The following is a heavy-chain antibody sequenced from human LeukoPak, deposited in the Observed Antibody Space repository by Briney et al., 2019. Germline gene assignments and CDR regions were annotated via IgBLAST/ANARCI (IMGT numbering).Heavy chain of an antibody. D-gene: IGHD3-22*01. J-gene: IGHJ4*02. Sequence: SETLSLTCTVSGGSISSYYWSWIRQPPGKGLEWIGYIYYSGSTNYNPSLKSRVTISVDTSKNQFSLKLSSVTTADTAVYYCARVRRAYDSSDYFDYWGQGTLVTVSS. CDR2: IYYSGST. CDR1: GGSISSYY. V-gene: IGHV4-59*01. CDR3: ARVRRAYDSSDYFDY.